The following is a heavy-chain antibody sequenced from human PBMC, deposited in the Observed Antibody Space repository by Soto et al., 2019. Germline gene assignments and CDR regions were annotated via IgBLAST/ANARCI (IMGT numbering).Heavy chain of an antibody. CDR2: IKQDGSEE. CDR3: ARETHASGGKSRFDY. V-gene: IGHV3-7*01. Sequence: EVQLVESGGGLVQPGGSLRLSCAVSGFSFSSHWMTWVRQAPGKGLEWVANIKQDGSEEYYVDSVRGQFTISRDNAKNLLYLQMNSLRAEDTAVYYCARETHASGGKSRFDYWGQGTLVTVSS. CDR1: GFSFSSHW. D-gene: IGHD2-15*01. J-gene: IGHJ4*02.